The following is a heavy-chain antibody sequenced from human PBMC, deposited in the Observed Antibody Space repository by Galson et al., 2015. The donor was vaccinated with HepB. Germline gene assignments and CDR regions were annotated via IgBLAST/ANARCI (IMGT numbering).Heavy chain of an antibody. J-gene: IGHJ1*01. Sequence: SETLSLTCTVSGGSISTSSYYWGWIRQPPGKGLEWIGSIYYSGSTNYNPSLNSRVTISVDTSKNQFSLKLSSVIAADTAVYYCARSYCSSTSCYRVGYMHHWGQGTLVTVSS. D-gene: IGHD2-2*01. V-gene: IGHV4-39*01. CDR1: GGSISTSSYY. CDR2: IYYSGST. CDR3: ARSYCSSTSCYRVGYMHH.